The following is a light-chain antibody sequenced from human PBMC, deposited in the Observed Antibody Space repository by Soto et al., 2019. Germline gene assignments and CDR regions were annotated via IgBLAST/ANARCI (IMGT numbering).Light chain of an antibody. CDR3: VSYTSSTNYV. CDR2: DVA. V-gene: IGLV2-14*03. Sequence: LTQPASVSDSPGQSITISCTGTSSDVGGSNFVSWYQQHPGKPPKLIIYDVANRPSGVSNRFSGSKSGSTASLIISRLQTEDEAPYYCVSYTSSTNYVFGNGTKVTVL. J-gene: IGLJ1*01. CDR1: SSDVGGSNF.